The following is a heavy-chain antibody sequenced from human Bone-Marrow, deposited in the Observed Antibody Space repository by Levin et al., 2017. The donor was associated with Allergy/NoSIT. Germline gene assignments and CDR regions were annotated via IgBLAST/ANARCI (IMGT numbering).Heavy chain of an antibody. J-gene: IGHJ4*02. Sequence: GGSLRLSCAASGFTFSAYAMSWVRQAPGKGLEWVSTIGGYDDNTYYADSVKGRFTISRDNSKNTLYLQMNSLRAEDTAIYYCAKVMSGSYFVSFDYWGQGILVTVSS. V-gene: IGHV3-23*01. D-gene: IGHD1-26*01. CDR2: IGGYDDNT. CDR3: AKVMSGSYFVSFDY. CDR1: GFTFSAYA.